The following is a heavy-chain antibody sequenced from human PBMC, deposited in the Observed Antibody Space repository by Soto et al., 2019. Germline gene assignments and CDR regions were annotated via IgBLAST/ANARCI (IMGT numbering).Heavy chain of an antibody. CDR3: ARAIAVAGTWWFDP. D-gene: IGHD6-19*01. CDR2: IYYSGST. J-gene: IGHJ5*02. V-gene: IGHV4-59*01. CDR1: GGSISSYY. Sequence: SETLSLTCTVSGGSISSYYWSWIRQPPGKGLEWIGYIYYSGSTNYNPSLKSRVTISVDTSKNQFSLKLSSVTAADTAVYYCARAIAVAGTWWFDPWGQGTLVTVSS.